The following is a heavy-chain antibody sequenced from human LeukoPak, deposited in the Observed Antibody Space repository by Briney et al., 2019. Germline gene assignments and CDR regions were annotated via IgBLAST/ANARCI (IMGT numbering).Heavy chain of an antibody. CDR3: ARGDCSSTSCSSTPKNWFDP. CDR1: GFTFSNYA. V-gene: IGHV3-23*01. J-gene: IGHJ5*02. Sequence: PGGSLRLSCAASGFTFSNYAMSWVRQAPGKGLEWVSAISGSGGTTYYADSVKGRFTISRDNSMNTLYLQMNSLRAEDMAVFYCARGDCSSTSCSSTPKNWFDPWGQGTLVSVSS. CDR2: ISGSGGTT. D-gene: IGHD2-2*01.